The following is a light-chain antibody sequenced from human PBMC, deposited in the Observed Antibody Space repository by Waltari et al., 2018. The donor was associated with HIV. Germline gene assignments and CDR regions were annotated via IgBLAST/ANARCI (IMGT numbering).Light chain of an antibody. J-gene: IGLJ2*01. Sequence: QSVLTQPPSVSGAPGQRVTISCTGSSSNIGADYAVHWYQQLPGTAPKLLIYGYNNRPSWVPDRFAGSKSGTSASLAITGLQAEDEADYYCQSYDSSLRAVLVGGGTKLTVL. V-gene: IGLV1-40*01. CDR2: GYN. CDR1: SSNIGADYA. CDR3: QSYDSSLRAVL.